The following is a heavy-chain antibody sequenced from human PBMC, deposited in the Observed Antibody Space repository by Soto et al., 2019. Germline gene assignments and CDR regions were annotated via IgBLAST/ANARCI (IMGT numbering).Heavy chain of an antibody. J-gene: IGHJ4*02. Sequence: ASVKVSCKASGYIFTSYYLHWVRQAPGQGLEWMGWINVGNGNTRYSQKFQGRLTLTRDTPGNTAYLELNSLISEDTAVYYCARPTYYYDSSGPPAYWGQGTLVTVSS. CDR1: GYIFTSYY. D-gene: IGHD3-22*01. V-gene: IGHV1-3*01. CDR3: ARPTYYYDSSGPPAY. CDR2: INVGNGNT.